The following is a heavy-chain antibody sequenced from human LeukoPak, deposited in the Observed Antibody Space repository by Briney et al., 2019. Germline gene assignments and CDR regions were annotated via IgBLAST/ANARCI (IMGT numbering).Heavy chain of an antibody. CDR2: ISGSDDST. V-gene: IGHV3-23*01. CDR3: AKKVVPAAINPSHFDY. D-gene: IGHD2-2*02. J-gene: IGHJ4*02. Sequence: GGSLRLSCAASGFTFSSYAMSWVRQASGKGLEWVSAISGSDDSTYYADSVKGRFTISRDNSKNTLYLQMNSLRADDTAVYYCAKKVVPAAINPSHFDYWGQGTLVTVSS. CDR1: GFTFSSYA.